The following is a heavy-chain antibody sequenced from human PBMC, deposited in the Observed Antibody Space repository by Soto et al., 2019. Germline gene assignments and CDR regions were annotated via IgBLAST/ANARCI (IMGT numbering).Heavy chain of an antibody. CDR2: IIPILGMV. CDR3: TFQDISGYDFKAFDI. Sequence: SVKVSCKASGGTFNSYTINWVRQAPGQGLEWMGRIIPILGMVNSAQKFQDRVTITADKSTSTVHMQMNSLKTEDTAVYYCTFQDISGYDFKAFDIWGQGTMVTVSS. J-gene: IGHJ3*02. D-gene: IGHD5-12*01. V-gene: IGHV1-69*02. CDR1: GGTFNSYT.